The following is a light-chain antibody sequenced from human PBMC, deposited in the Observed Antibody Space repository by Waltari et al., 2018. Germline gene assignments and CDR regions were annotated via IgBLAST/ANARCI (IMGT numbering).Light chain of an antibody. Sequence: IVLTQSPATLSLSPGERATLSYRASQTVSTYLAWFQQKPGQAPRPLIYDASNRAPGIPARFSGSGSGTDFSLTISSLEPEDFAVYYCHQRSLWPWTFGQGTKVAIK. V-gene: IGKV3-11*01. CDR2: DAS. J-gene: IGKJ1*01. CDR3: HQRSLWPWT. CDR1: QTVSTY.